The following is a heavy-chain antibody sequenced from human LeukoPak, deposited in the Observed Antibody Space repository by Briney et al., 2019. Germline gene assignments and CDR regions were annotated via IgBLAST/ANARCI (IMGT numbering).Heavy chain of an antibody. CDR3: ASTGDSSGYYPNYFDY. Sequence: KPSETLSLTCAVSGVSISSSSYYWGWIRQPPGKGLEWIGSIYYSGITYYNPSLKSRVTISVDTSKNQFSLKLSSVTAADTAVYYCASTGDSSGYYPNYFDYWGQGTLVTVSS. J-gene: IGHJ4*02. V-gene: IGHV4-39*01. D-gene: IGHD3-22*01. CDR2: IYYSGIT. CDR1: GVSISSSSYY.